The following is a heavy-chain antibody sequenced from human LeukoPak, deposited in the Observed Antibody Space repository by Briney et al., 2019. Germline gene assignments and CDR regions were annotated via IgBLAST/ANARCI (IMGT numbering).Heavy chain of an antibody. V-gene: IGHV4-4*07. CDR1: GGSISSYY. CDR3: ARVVYYDFWSGYYTDYYYYYMDV. D-gene: IGHD3-3*01. J-gene: IGHJ6*03. Sequence: SETLSLTCTVSGGSISSYYWSWIRQPAGKGLEWIGRIYTSGSTYYNPSLKSRVTISVDTSKNQFSLKLSSVTAADTAVYYCARVVYYDFWSGYYTDYYYYYMDVWGKGTTVTVS. CDR2: IYTSGST.